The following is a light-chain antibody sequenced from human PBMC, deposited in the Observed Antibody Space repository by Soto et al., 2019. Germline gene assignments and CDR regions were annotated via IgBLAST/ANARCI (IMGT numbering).Light chain of an antibody. J-gene: IGKJ4*01. Sequence: EIVLTQSPGTLSLSPGEGATLSCRASQSVGGTFLAWYQQKGGQAPRLLIHGASNRATGIPDRFSGSGSGTDFTLTISSLQSEDCAVYYCQHYDNWPLPFGGGTKVDIK. CDR3: QHYDNWPLP. CDR2: GAS. CDR1: QSVGGTF. V-gene: IGKV3-20*01.